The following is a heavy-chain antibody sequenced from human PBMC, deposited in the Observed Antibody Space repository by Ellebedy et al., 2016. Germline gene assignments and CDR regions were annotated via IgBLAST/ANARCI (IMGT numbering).Heavy chain of an antibody. Sequence: GGSLRLSXAASGFTFKTYAMSWVRQAPGEGLEWVSTLSGSGPKTYYADSVQGRFTISRDNSKSTLYLQMNSLGAEDTAVYYCAKHETDGDYYFDLWGRGTLVTVSS. CDR2: LSGSGPKT. CDR3: AKHETDGDYYFDL. CDR1: GFTFKTYA. J-gene: IGHJ2*01. V-gene: IGHV3-23*01. D-gene: IGHD2-21*01.